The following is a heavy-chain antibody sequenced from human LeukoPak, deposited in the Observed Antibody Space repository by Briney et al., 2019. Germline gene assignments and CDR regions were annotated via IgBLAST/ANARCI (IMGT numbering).Heavy chain of an antibody. V-gene: IGHV1-18*01. J-gene: IGHJ4*02. CDR3: ARDYYDSSGHGPYYFDY. Sequence: VASVKVSCKASGYTFTSYSIRWVRQAPGQGLEWMGWISAYNGNTNYAQKLQGRVTMTTDTSTSTAYMELRSLRSDDTAVYYCARDYYDSSGHGPYYFDYWGQGTLVTVSS. D-gene: IGHD3-22*01. CDR2: ISAYNGNT. CDR1: GYTFTSYS.